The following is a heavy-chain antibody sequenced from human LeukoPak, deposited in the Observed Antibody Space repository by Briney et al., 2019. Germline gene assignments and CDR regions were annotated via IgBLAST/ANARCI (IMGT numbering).Heavy chain of an antibody. CDR1: GGSFSGYY. V-gene: IGHV4-34*01. CDR2: INHSGST. D-gene: IGHD3-9*01. CDR3: ARVYPVLRYFDWLLYFDY. Sequence: PSETLSLTCAVYGGSFSGYYWSWIRQPPGKGLEWIGEINHSGSTNYNPSLKSRVTISVDTSKNQFSLKLSSVTAADTAVYYCARVYPVLRYFDWLLYFDYWGQGTLVTVSS. J-gene: IGHJ4*02.